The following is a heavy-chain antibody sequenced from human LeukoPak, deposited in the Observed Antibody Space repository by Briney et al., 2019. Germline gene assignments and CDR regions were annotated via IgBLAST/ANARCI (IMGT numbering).Heavy chain of an antibody. V-gene: IGHV3-30*04. CDR2: ISYDGSNK. D-gene: IGHD3-9*01. J-gene: IGHJ4*02. CDR3: ASEILTGIDY. CDR1: GFTFSSYA. Sequence: PGGSLRLSCAASGFTFSSYAMHRVRQAPGKGLEWVAVISYDGSNKYYADSVKGRFTISRDNSKNTLYLQMNSLRAEDTAVYYCASEILTGIDYWGQGTLVTVSS.